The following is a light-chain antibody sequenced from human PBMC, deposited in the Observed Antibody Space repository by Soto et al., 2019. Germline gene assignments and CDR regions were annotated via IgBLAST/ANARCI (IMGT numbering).Light chain of an antibody. J-gene: IGKJ4*01. CDR3: QQYGSSPLT. CDR2: GAS. V-gene: IGKV3-20*01. Sequence: EGVLTQSPATLSLSPGERATLSCRASQSISSYLAWYQQKPGQAPRLLIYGASSRATGIPDRFSGSGSGTDFTLTISRLEPEDFAVYYCQQYGSSPLTFGGGTKVDIK. CDR1: QSISSY.